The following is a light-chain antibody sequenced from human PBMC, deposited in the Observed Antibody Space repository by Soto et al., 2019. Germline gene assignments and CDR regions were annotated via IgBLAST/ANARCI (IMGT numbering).Light chain of an antibody. V-gene: IGKV3-20*01. CDR2: GAS. Sequence: EKVMTQSPATLSLSPGERATLSCRASHSVSDRLAWYQQTPGQAPRLLIYGASSRATDVPDRFSGSGSGADFTLTISRLEPEDFAVYYCQQYGSSPPRTFGQGTKVDIK. CDR3: QQYGSSPPRT. J-gene: IGKJ1*01. CDR1: HSVSDR.